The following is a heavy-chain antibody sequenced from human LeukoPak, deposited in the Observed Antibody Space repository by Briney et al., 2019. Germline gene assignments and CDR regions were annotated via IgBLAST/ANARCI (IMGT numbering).Heavy chain of an antibody. D-gene: IGHD3-9*01. Sequence: GGSLRLSCAASGFTFSSYGMSWVRQAPGKGLEWVSAISGSGGSTCYADSVKGRFTISRDNSKNTPYLQMNSLRAEDTAVYYCAKNYDILAGAINYWGQGTLVTVSS. CDR1: GFTFSSYG. CDR2: ISGSGGST. CDR3: AKNYDILAGAINY. V-gene: IGHV3-23*01. J-gene: IGHJ4*02.